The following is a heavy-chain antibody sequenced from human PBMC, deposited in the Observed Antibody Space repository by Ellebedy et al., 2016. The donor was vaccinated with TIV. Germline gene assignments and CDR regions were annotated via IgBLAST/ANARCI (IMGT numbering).Heavy chain of an antibody. CDR2: IGTAGDT. CDR3: AREVSSSWYPDAFDI. D-gene: IGHD6-13*01. Sequence: GESLKISCAASGFTFSSYDMHWVRQATGKGLEWVSAIGTAGDTYYPGSVKGRFTISRDNSKNTLYLQMNSLRAEDTAVYYCAREVSSSWYPDAFDIWGQGTMVTVSS. CDR1: GFTFSSYD. V-gene: IGHV3-13*01. J-gene: IGHJ3*02.